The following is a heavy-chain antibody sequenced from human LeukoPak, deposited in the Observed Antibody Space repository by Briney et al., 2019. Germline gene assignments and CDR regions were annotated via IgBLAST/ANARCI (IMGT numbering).Heavy chain of an antibody. Sequence: GASVNVSCKASGYTFTSYGLSWVRRAPGQGLEWMGWISTYSGNTNYAQKLQGRVSMTTDTSTSTAYMELRSLRSDDTAVYYCARDKAIVGDNYDYWGQGTLVTVSS. J-gene: IGHJ4*02. D-gene: IGHD1-26*01. CDR3: ARDKAIVGDNYDY. CDR2: ISTYSGNT. CDR1: GYTFTSYG. V-gene: IGHV1-18*01.